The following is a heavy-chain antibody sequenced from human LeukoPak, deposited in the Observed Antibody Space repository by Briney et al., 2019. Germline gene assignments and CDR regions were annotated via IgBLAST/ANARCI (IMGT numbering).Heavy chain of an antibody. Sequence: PGGSLRLSCAASGFTVSSNYMHWVRQAPGKGLEWVAVIWYDGSNKYYADSVKGRFTISRDNSKNTLYLQMNSLRAEDTAVYYCARDEVLCGGDCSSGAFDIWGQGTMVTVSS. V-gene: IGHV3-33*08. D-gene: IGHD2-21*02. CDR2: IWYDGSNK. CDR1: GFTVSSNY. J-gene: IGHJ3*02. CDR3: ARDEVLCGGDCSSGAFDI.